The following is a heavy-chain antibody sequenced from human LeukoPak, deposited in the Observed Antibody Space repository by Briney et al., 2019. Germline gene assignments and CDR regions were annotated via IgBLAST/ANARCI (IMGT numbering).Heavy chain of an antibody. Sequence: GGSLRLSCAASGFTFSSYGMHWVRQAPGKGLELVAFIRYDGSNKYYADSVKGRFTISRDNSKNTLYLQMNSLRAEDTAVYYCANPQVVVIPGDAFDIWGQGTMVTVSS. V-gene: IGHV3-30*02. J-gene: IGHJ3*02. D-gene: IGHD2-21*01. CDR1: GFTFSSYG. CDR2: IRYDGSNK. CDR3: ANPQVVVIPGDAFDI.